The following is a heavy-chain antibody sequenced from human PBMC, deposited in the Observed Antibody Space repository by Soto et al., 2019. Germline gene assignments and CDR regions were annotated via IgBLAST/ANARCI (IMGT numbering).Heavy chain of an antibody. CDR3: ARVGGGSGNYDY. J-gene: IGHJ4*02. D-gene: IGHD3-10*01. Sequence: GESLKISCAASGFTFNNFWMHWVRQVPGRGPEWVSRVNREGTSTTYADSVKGRFTISRDNAKNMLFLQMSSLRVEDAAVYYCARVGGGSGNYDYWGRGTQVTVSS. CDR1: GFTFNNFW. V-gene: IGHV3-74*03. CDR2: VNREGTST.